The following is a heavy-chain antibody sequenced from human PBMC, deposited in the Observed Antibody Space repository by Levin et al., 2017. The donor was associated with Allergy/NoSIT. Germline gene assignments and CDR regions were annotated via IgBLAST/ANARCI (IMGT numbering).Heavy chain of an antibody. Sequence: RGESLKISCAASGFTFSSYEMNWVRQAPGKGLEWVSYISISGSTIYYADSVKGRFTISRDNAKSSLYLQMNNLRAEDTAIYYCARLVGTTTGYFDYWGQGTLVTISS. CDR3: ARLVGTTTGYFDY. CDR1: GFTFSSYE. V-gene: IGHV3-48*03. CDR2: ISISGSTI. J-gene: IGHJ4*02. D-gene: IGHD1-26*01.